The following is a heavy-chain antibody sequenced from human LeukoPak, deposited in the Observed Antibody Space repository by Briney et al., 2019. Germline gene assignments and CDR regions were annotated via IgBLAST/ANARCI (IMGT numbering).Heavy chain of an antibody. Sequence: PSETLSLTCAVYGGPFSVYYWSWIRQPPGKGLEWIGEINHSGSTNYNPSLKSRVTISVDTSKNQFSLKLSSVTAADTAVYYCASLAVAGTGYWGQGTLVTVSS. D-gene: IGHD6-19*01. J-gene: IGHJ4*02. CDR2: INHSGST. V-gene: IGHV4-34*01. CDR3: ASLAVAGTGY. CDR1: GGPFSVYY.